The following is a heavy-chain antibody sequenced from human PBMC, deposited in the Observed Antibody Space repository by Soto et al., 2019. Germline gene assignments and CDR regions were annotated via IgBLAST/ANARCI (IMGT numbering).Heavy chain of an antibody. Sequence: DGSLRLSCAASGFTFSTHRIHLVRQTPGKGLVWVSRINTDASSTNYAVRVKGRFTAARDNARNTVYLRMTSLSLEDTAVYYCARGPQGGYYVVNWGQGILVTVSS. D-gene: IGHD2-15*01. CDR2: INTDASST. V-gene: IGHV3-74*01. CDR1: GFTFSTHR. CDR3: ARGPQGGYYVVN. J-gene: IGHJ4*02.